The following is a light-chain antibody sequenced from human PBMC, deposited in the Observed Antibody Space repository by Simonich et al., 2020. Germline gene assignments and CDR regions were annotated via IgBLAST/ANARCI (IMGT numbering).Light chain of an antibody. V-gene: IGKV4-1*01. Sequence: DLVMTQSPDSLAVSLGERATINCKSSRSVLYSSNNKNYLAWYQQKPGQPPKLLIYWASTRESGVPDRCSGSGSGTHFTLTISSLQAEDVAVYYCQQYYSTPYTFGQGTKLEIK. CDR2: WAS. CDR3: QQYYSTPYT. CDR1: RSVLYSSNNKNY. J-gene: IGKJ2*01.